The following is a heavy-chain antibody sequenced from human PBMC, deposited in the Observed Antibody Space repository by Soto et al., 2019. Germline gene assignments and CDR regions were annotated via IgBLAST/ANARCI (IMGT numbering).Heavy chain of an antibody. D-gene: IGHD4-4*01. CDR2: IYYSGST. Sequence: QVQLQESGPGLVKPSQTLSLTCTVSGGSISSGDYYWSGIRQPPGMGLEWIGYIYYSGSTYYNPSLKSRVTISVDTSKNQFSLRLRSVTAADTAVYYCARGIDSSNSVSPWGQGTLVTVAS. CDR1: GGSISSGDYY. V-gene: IGHV4-30-4*01. CDR3: ARGIDSSNSVSP. J-gene: IGHJ5*02.